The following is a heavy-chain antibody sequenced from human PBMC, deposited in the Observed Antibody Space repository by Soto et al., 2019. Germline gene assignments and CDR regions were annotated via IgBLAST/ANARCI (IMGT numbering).Heavy chain of an antibody. J-gene: IGHJ6*02. CDR1: GFAFSSYS. CDR2: ISSSSSYI. V-gene: IGHV3-21*01. Sequence: GGSLRLSCAASGFAFSSYSINFFRHAPCKGLEWVSSISSSSSYIYYADSVKGRFTISRDNAKNSLYLQMNSLRAEDTAVYYCARDRGDFWSGNGMDVWGQGTTVTVSS. CDR3: ARDRGDFWSGNGMDV. D-gene: IGHD3-3*01.